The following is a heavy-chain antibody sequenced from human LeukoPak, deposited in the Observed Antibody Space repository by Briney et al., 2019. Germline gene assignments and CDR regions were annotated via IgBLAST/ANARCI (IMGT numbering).Heavy chain of an antibody. J-gene: IGHJ6*03. Sequence: PSETLSLTCTVSGGSISSYYWSWIRQPPGKGLEWIGYIYYSGSTNYNPSLKSRVTISVDTSKNQFSLKLSSVTAADTAVYYCARGTVPGGYHYYYYMDVWGKGTTVTVSS. V-gene: IGHV4-59*01. CDR1: GGSISSYY. CDR3: ARGTVPGGYHYYYYMDV. D-gene: IGHD4-11*01. CDR2: IYYSGST.